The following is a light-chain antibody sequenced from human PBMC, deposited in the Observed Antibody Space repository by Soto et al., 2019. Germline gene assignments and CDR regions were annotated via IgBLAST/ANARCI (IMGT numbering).Light chain of an antibody. CDR1: SGHTSYA. Sequence: QPVLTQSPSASASLGASVKLTCTLSSGHTSYAIAWHQQQPEKGPRYLMKVNSDGSHSKGDGIPDRFSGSTSGAERYLTISSRQSEDEADYYCQTWGTGGVFGGGTKLTVL. CDR2: VNSDGSH. J-gene: IGLJ3*02. CDR3: QTWGTGGV. V-gene: IGLV4-69*01.